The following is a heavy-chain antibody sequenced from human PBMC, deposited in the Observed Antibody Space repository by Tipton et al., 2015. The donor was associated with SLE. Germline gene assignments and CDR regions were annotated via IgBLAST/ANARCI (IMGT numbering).Heavy chain of an antibody. J-gene: IGHJ6*03. Sequence: SLRLSCAASGFTFSRHWMSWVRQPLGQGLGGVANIHEDGGEKYYVDSVKGRFTISRDNAENSLYLQMNSLRAEDTAVYYCARIPRISRPYYMDVWGKGTTVTVSS. CDR2: IHEDGGEK. CDR1: GFTFSRHW. D-gene: IGHD2/OR15-2a*01. V-gene: IGHV3-7*01. CDR3: ARIPRISRPYYMDV.